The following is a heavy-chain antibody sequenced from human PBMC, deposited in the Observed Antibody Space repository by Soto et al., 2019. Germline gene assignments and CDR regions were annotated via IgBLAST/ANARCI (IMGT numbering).Heavy chain of an antibody. CDR2: ISAYNGNT. D-gene: IGHD4-17*01. V-gene: IGHV1-18*01. J-gene: IGHJ4*02. CDR3: ARSSSDYGDDGLSLGY. Sequence: QVQLVQSGAEVKKPGASVKVSCEASAYTFSGYGINWVRQTPGQGLEWMGWISAYNGNTKYAQKFQGRVTMTTDTSTSTAHMELRSLRSDDTAVYFCARSSSDYGDDGLSLGYWGQGTLVTVSS. CDR1: AYTFSGYG.